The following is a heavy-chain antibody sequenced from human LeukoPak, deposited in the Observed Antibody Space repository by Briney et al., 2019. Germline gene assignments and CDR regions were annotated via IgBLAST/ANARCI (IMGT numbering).Heavy chain of an antibody. CDR2: ISTSRSYI. Sequence: GGSLRLSCAASGFTLSSHSMNWVRQAPGKGLEWVSPISTSRSYIYYADSVKGRFTISRDNAKNSLYLQMNSLRVEDTAVYYCAKLAKYFYGADTYYFFEHWGQGTPVTASS. V-gene: IGHV3-21*01. J-gene: IGHJ4*02. CDR3: AKLAKYFYGADTYYFFEH. D-gene: IGHD3-10*01. CDR1: GFTLSSHS.